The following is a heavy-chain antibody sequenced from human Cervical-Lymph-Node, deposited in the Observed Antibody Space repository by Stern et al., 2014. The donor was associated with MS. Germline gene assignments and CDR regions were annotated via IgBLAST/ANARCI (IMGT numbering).Heavy chain of an antibody. CDR1: GGTFSSIE. D-gene: IGHD6-13*01. J-gene: IGHJ4*02. Sequence: QVQLGQSGAEVKKPGSSMKVSCKASGGTFSSIEISWVRQAPGQGLEWLGGISPLFGTTNIAQKVQGRVTIVADESTNTVNMELSSLRSEDTAVYYCVRDQGGIAASWGQGTLVTVSS. CDR2: ISPLFGTT. CDR3: VRDQGGIAAS. V-gene: IGHV1-69*01.